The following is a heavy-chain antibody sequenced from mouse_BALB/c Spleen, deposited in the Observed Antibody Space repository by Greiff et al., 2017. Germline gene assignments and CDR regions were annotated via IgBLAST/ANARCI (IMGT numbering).Heavy chain of an antibody. D-gene: IGHD2-4*01. Sequence: QVQLKESGAELAKPGASVKMSCKASGYTFTSYWMHWVKQRPGQGLEWIGYINPSTGYTEYNQKFKDKATLTADKSSSTAYMQLSSLTSEDSAVYYCARRTGLRRGYAMDYWGQGTSVTVSS. CDR2: INPSTGYT. V-gene: IGHV1-7*01. CDR3: ARRTGLRRGYAMDY. J-gene: IGHJ4*01. CDR1: GYTFTSYW.